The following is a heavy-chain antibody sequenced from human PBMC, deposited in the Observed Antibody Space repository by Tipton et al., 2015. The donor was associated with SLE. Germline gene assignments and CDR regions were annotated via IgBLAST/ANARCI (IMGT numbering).Heavy chain of an antibody. Sequence: SLRLSCAASEFTFSSYGMHWVRQAPGKGLEWVAFIRYDGSNKYYADSVKGRFTISRDNSRNTLYLQMTTLRAEDTAVYYCAKGPGSGSSGPFDYWGQGTLVTVSS. D-gene: IGHD1-26*01. CDR2: IRYDGSNK. CDR3: AKGPGSGSSGPFDY. J-gene: IGHJ4*02. CDR1: EFTFSSYG. V-gene: IGHV3-30*02.